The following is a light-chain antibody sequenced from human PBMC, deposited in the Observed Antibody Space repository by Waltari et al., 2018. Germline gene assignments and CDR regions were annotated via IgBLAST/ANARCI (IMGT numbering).Light chain of an antibody. Sequence: EIVLTQSPGTLSLSPGERATLSCKASQSVSSRDVIWYQQKPGQAPRLLIYSASSRATGIPDRFSGSGSGTDFTLTISRLEPEDFGVYYCQQYDTSPYTFGQGTKLEIK. J-gene: IGKJ2*01. CDR3: QQYDTSPYT. CDR1: QSVSSRD. V-gene: IGKV3-20*01. CDR2: SAS.